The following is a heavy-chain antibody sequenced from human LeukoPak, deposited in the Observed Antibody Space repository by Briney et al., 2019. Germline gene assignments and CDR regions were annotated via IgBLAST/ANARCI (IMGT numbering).Heavy chain of an antibody. D-gene: IGHD3-22*01. J-gene: IGHJ4*02. CDR1: GYTFTDFY. Sequence: ASVKLSCKASGYTFTDFYLHWVRQAPGQGLEWMGWINPNSGGTNYAQTFQGRVTMTSDTSTNPAYVELSRLRSHDTAVFYCARVRPGSGCLDYWGQGTLVTLSS. CDR3: ARVRPGSGCLDY. CDR2: INPNSGGT. V-gene: IGHV1-2*02.